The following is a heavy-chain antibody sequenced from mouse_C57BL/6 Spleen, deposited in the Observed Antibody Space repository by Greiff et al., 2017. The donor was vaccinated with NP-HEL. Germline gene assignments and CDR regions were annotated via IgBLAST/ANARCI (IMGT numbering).Heavy chain of an antibody. CDR2: ISSGSSTI. CDR1: GFTFSDYG. Sequence: EVQLQESGGGLVKPGGSLKLSCAASGFTFSDYGMHWVRQAPEKGLEWVAYISSGSSTIYYADTVKGRFTISRDNAKNTLFLQMTSLRSEDTAMYYCARYYYYGSSYGGWFAYWGQGTLVTVSA. D-gene: IGHD1-1*01. J-gene: IGHJ3*01. V-gene: IGHV5-17*01. CDR3: ARYYYYGSSYGGWFAY.